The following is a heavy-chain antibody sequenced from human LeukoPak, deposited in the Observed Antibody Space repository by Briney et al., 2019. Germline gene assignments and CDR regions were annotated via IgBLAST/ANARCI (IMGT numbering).Heavy chain of an antibody. J-gene: IGHJ4*02. V-gene: IGHV3-33*08. CDR3: ARDRNGILDY. Sequence: GGSLRLSCAASGFTFSTYSMNWVRQAPGKGLEWVAVIWYDGSNKYYADSVKGRFTISRDNSKNTLYLQMNSLRAEDTAVCYCARDRNGILDYWGQGTLVTVSS. CDR2: IWYDGSNK. D-gene: IGHD2-8*01. CDR1: GFTFSTYS.